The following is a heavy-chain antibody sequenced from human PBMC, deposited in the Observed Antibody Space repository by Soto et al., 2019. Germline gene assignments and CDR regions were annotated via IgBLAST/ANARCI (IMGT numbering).Heavy chain of an antibody. V-gene: IGHV3-11*01. D-gene: IGHD3-22*01. CDR1: GFTFSDYY. Sequence: GGSLRLSCAASGFTFSDYYMSWIRQAPGKGLEWVSYISSSDNIIYYADSVKGRFTISRDNAKSSLYLQMNSLRAEDTAVYYCARDRGYYDSSGYFDYWGQGTLVTVSS. CDR2: ISSSDNII. CDR3: ARDRGYYDSSGYFDY. J-gene: IGHJ4*02.